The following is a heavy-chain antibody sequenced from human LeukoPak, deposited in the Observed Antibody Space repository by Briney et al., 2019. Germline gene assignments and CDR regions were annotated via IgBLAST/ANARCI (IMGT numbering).Heavy chain of an antibody. CDR2: INHSGST. CDR3: ATHGGWHFDD. D-gene: IGHD3-16*01. J-gene: IGHJ4*02. CDR1: GGSFSGY. Sequence: SETLSLTCAVYGGSFSGYWSWIRQPPGKGLEWIGQINHSGSTMYNPSIQSRVTISVDTSKKQISLNLSSVTAADTAVYYCATHGGWHFDDWGQGRLVTVSS. V-gene: IGHV4-34*01.